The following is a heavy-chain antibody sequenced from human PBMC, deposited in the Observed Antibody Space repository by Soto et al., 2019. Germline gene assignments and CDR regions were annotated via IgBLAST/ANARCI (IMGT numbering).Heavy chain of an antibody. J-gene: IGHJ4*02. CDR3: ARDSSGYLYY. CDR1: GGSVSSGDYF. V-gene: IGHV4-30-4*01. CDR2: IYDSGSS. Sequence: SETLSLTCTVSGGSVSSGDYFWSWIRQPPGKGLEWIGYIYDSGSSYYNPSLKSRVTMSVDTSKNQFSLKLRSVTAADTAVYYCARDSSGYLYYWGQGTLVTVSS. D-gene: IGHD3-22*01.